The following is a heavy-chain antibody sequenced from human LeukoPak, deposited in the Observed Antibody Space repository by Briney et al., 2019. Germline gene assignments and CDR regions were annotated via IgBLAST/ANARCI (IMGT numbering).Heavy chain of an antibody. CDR1: GITLSNYG. CDR2: ISDRGSRT. CDR3: TNCARAGGYCYYDY. J-gene: IGHJ4*02. V-gene: IGHV3-23*01. Sequence: PGRSLRLSCAVSGITLSNYGMSWVRQAPGKGLEWVAGISDRGSRTNYADSVKGRFTISTDHPKNTLYLQMNSLRAVDTAVYYCTNCARAGGYCYYDYWGQGTLVTVSS. D-gene: IGHD2-21*02.